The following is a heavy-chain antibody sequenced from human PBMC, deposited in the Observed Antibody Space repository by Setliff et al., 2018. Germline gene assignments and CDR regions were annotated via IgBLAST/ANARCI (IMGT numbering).Heavy chain of an antibody. V-gene: IGHV4-4*07. CDR3: ARKGISALSGAFDM. D-gene: IGHD1-26*01. CDR1: GGSLSSYF. Sequence: SETLSLTCTVSGGSLSSYFWSWIRQPAGKGLEWIGRIYTSGSTNYNPSLKSRVTMSVDTSKNQFSLKLSSVTAADTAVYYCARKGISALSGAFDMWGQGTMVTVSS. CDR2: IYTSGST. J-gene: IGHJ3*02.